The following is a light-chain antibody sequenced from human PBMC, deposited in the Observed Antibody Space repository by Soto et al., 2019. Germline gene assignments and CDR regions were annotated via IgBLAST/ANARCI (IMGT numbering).Light chain of an antibody. Sequence: EIVLTQSPGTLSLSPGERATLSCRASQSVTSNYLAWYQQKPGQAPRLLIHGASSRAIGIPVRFSGSGSGTDFTLTISRREPEDFAVYYCQEYGSLPRTFGQGNKVEI. CDR3: QEYGSLPRT. CDR1: QSVTSNY. CDR2: GAS. J-gene: IGKJ1*01. V-gene: IGKV3-20*01.